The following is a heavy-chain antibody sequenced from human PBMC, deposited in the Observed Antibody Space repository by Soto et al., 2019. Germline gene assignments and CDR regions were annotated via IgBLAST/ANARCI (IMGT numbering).Heavy chain of an antibody. CDR3: AADSLSAVAGSY. CDR1: GFTFTSSA. Sequence: SVKVSCKASGFTFTSSAVQWVRQARGQRLEWIGWIVVGSGNTNYAQKFQERVTITRDMSTSTAYMELSSLRSEDTAVYYCAADSLSAVAGSYWGQGTLVTVSS. CDR2: IVVGSGNT. V-gene: IGHV1-58*01. D-gene: IGHD6-19*01. J-gene: IGHJ4*02.